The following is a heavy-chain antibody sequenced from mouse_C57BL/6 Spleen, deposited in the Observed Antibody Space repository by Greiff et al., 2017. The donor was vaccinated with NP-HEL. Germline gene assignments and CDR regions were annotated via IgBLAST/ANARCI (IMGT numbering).Heavy chain of an antibody. J-gene: IGHJ4*01. CDR1: GFTFSDYY. Sequence: EVKLMESGGGLVQPGGSLKLSCAASGFTFSDYYMYWVRQTPEKRLEWVAYISNGGGSTYYPDTVKGRFTISRDNAKNTLYLQMSRLKSEDTAMYYCARRDYYGSQNAMDYWGQGTSVTVSS. D-gene: IGHD1-1*01. V-gene: IGHV5-12*01. CDR3: ARRDYYGSQNAMDY. CDR2: ISNGGGST.